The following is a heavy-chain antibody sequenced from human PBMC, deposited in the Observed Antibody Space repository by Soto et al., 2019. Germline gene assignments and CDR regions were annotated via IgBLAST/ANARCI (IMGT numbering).Heavy chain of an antibody. V-gene: IGHV4-61*01. CDR2: IYYSGST. CDR3: ARGSDYDFWSGVRYYYGMDV. D-gene: IGHD3-3*01. CDR1: GGSVSSGSYY. Sequence: SLTCTVSGGSVSSGSYYWSWIRQPPGKGLEWIGYIYYSGSTNYNPSLKSRVTISVDTSKNQFSLKLSSVTAADTAVYYCARGSDYDFWSGVRYYYGMDVWGQGTTVTVSS. J-gene: IGHJ6*02.